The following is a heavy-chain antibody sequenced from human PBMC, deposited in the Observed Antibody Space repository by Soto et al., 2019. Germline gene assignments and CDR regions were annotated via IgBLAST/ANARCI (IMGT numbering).Heavy chain of an antibody. D-gene: IGHD2-21*01. J-gene: IGHJ4*03. CDR3: AQDPAGSVGCDFLRLPHRLGL. CDR2: ISGSGGST. Sequence: GGSLGLSCGASGFTFSGHAMRWVRQAAGKGLEWVSAISGSGGSTYYADSGKGRFTISRHNSKNTLYLQMNSLRAEDTAVYFCAQDPAGSVGCDFLRLPHRLGLWGHLTQVNV. V-gene: IGHV3-23*01. CDR1: GFTFSGHA.